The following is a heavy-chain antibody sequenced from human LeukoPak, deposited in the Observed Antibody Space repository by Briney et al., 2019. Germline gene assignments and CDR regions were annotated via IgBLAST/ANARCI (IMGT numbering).Heavy chain of an antibody. J-gene: IGHJ4*02. V-gene: IGHV4-39*01. CDR1: RGSISSITNF. Sequence: SVTLSLTCTVSRGSISSITNFWGWIRQPPGKGLEWIGSVYYTGNTYYNPSLKRRVTITVGASKSQFSLKLSSVTAADTAVYYCASGPFNYFDFWGQGTLVIVSS. CDR3: ASGPFNYFDF. CDR2: VYYTGNT.